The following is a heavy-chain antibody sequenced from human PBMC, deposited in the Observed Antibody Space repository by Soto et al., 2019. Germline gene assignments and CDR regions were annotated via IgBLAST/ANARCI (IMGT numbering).Heavy chain of an antibody. Sequence: SETLSLTCTVSGGSISSYYWSWIRQPAGKGLEWIGRIYTSGSTNYNPSLKSRVTMSVDTSKNQFSLKLSPVTAADTAVYYCAREDFWSGNYYYYGMDVWGQGTTVTVSS. D-gene: IGHD3-3*01. CDR3: AREDFWSGNYYYYGMDV. V-gene: IGHV4-4*07. CDR1: GGSISSYY. CDR2: IYTSGST. J-gene: IGHJ6*02.